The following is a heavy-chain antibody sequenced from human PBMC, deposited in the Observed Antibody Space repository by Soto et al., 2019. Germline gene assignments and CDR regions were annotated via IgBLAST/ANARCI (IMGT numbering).Heavy chain of an antibody. J-gene: IGHJ6*02. Sequence: SETLSLTCTVSGGSISSYYWSWIRQPPGKGLEWIGYIYYSGSTNYNPSLKSRVTISVDTSKNQFSLKLSSVTAADTAVYYCARALINRRYYYGMDVWGQGTTVTVSS. CDR2: IYYSGST. D-gene: IGHD2-21*01. V-gene: IGHV4-59*01. CDR1: GGSISSYY. CDR3: ARALINRRYYYGMDV.